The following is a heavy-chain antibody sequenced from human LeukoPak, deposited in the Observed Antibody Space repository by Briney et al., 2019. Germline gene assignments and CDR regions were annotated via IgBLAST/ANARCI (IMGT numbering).Heavy chain of an antibody. V-gene: IGHV5-51*01. CDR3: ARRLDYGDYGLDY. D-gene: IGHD4-17*01. CDR1: GYSFTSYW. Sequence: GASLQISCKGSGYSFTSYWIGWVRQMPGKGLEWMGIIYPGDSDTRYSPSFQGQVTISADKSISTSYLQWSSLKASDTAMYYCARRLDYGDYGLDYWGQGTLVTVSS. J-gene: IGHJ4*02. CDR2: IYPGDSDT.